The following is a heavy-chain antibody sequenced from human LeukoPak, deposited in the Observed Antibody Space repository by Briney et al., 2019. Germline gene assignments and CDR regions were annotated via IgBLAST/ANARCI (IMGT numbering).Heavy chain of an antibody. D-gene: IGHD5-24*01. CDR1: EFTFSNYG. J-gene: IGHJ5*02. V-gene: IGHV3-30*03. CDR2: ISYDGSNK. CDR3: ARGGKRSVGP. Sequence: GGSLRLSCAASEFTFSNYGMHWVRQAPGKGLEWLAVISYDGSNKYYADSVKGRFTISRDNSENTLYLQMNSLRAEDTAVYYCARGGKRSVGPWGQGTLVTVSS.